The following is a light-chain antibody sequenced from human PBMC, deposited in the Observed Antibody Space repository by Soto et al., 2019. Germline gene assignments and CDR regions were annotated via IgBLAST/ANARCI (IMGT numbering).Light chain of an antibody. V-gene: IGLV1-44*01. Sequence: QSVLTQPPSASGTPGQRVTISCSGSSSNIGSNTVNWYQQLPGTAPKLLIYSNNQRPSGVPDRFSGSKSGTSASLAIGGLQSEDEADYYSAAWDDSLNGYVFGTGTKLTVL. CDR2: SNN. CDR1: SSNIGSNT. J-gene: IGLJ1*01. CDR3: AAWDDSLNGYV.